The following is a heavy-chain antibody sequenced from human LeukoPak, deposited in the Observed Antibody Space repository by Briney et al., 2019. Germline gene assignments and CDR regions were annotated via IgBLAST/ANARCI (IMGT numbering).Heavy chain of an antibody. CDR1: GGTFSSYA. V-gene: IGHV3-23*01. CDR2: ISGSGDFT. Sequence: SCKASGGTFSSYAMSWVRQAPGKGLEWVSAISGSGDFTYYADSVKGRFTISRDNPKNTLYLQMNSLRAEDTAVYYCAKGYCSSAACSLDSWGQGTLVTVSS. D-gene: IGHD2-2*01. J-gene: IGHJ4*02. CDR3: AKGYCSSAACSLDS.